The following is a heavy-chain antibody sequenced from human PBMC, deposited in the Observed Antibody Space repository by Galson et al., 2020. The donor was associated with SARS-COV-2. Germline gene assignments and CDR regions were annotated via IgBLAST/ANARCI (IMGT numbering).Heavy chain of an antibody. V-gene: IGHV3-21*01. D-gene: IGHD2-2*01. CDR3: ARDGGCSSSGCYVEYYYYGMDV. CDR1: GFTFSSYS. Sequence: GGSLRLSCTASGFTFSSYSMNWVRQAPGKGLERVSSISSSSSYIYYADPVKGRFSISSDNSKNSLYLQMNSLSAEDTAVYYCARDGGCSSSGCYVEYYYYGMDVWGQGTTVTVSS. J-gene: IGHJ6*02. CDR2: ISSSSSYI.